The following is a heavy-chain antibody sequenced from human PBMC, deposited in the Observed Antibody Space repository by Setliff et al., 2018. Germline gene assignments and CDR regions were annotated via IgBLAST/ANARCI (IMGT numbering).Heavy chain of an antibody. D-gene: IGHD3-22*01. CDR3: ARVYDSSGYSFDY. V-gene: IGHV3-21*01. CDR1: GFTFSSYT. CDR2: ISSSSSYI. Sequence: PGRSLRLSCAASGFTFSSYTMNWVRQAPGKGLEWVSSISSSSSYIYYADSVKGRFTISRDNAKNSLYLQMNSLRAEDTAVYYCARVYDSSGYSFDYWGQGTLVTVSS. J-gene: IGHJ4*02.